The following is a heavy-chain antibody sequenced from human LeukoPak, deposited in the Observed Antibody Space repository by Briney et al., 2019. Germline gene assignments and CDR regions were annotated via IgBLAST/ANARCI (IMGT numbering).Heavy chain of an antibody. D-gene: IGHD4-11*01. CDR2: ISYDGSNK. V-gene: IGHV3-30*03. Sequence: PGGSQRLSCAASGFTFRNYGMHWVRQAPGKGLEWVAVISYDGSNKYYADSVKGRFTISRDNSKTTLSLQMNSLRAEDTAVYYCADSNYWYPVDYWGQGTLVSVSS. J-gene: IGHJ4*02. CDR1: GFTFRNYG. CDR3: ADSNYWYPVDY.